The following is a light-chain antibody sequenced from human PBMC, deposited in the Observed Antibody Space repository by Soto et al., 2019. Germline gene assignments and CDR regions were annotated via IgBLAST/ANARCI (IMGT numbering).Light chain of an antibody. V-gene: IGKV1-5*01. CDR2: AAS. CDR3: QQYGTSSLT. J-gene: IGKJ4*02. Sequence: DNQSNQVPSIPSAPVADTVTVTCRASQSGSGWLAWYQQKPGQAPKLLIYAASALPRGVPSRFSGSGSGTKFTLTIASLEPDDFAAYYCQQYGTSSLTFGGGTKVDIK. CDR1: QSGSGW.